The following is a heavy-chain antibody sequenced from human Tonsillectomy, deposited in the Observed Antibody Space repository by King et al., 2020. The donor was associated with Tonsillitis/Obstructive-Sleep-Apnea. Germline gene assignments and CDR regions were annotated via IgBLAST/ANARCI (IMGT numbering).Heavy chain of an antibody. V-gene: IGHV3-23*04. J-gene: IGHJ4*02. Sequence: VQLVESGGGLVQPGGSLRLSCAASGFTLSSSSMSWVRQAPGKGLEWVSSINKDSGRTYYADSVKGRFTISRDDSTNTLFLHMSSLRAEDTAVYFCAKDHPSSGWPAFDYGGQGTLVTVSS. D-gene: IGHD6-19*01. CDR2: INKDSGRT. CDR1: GFTLSSSS. CDR3: AKDHPSSGWPAFDY.